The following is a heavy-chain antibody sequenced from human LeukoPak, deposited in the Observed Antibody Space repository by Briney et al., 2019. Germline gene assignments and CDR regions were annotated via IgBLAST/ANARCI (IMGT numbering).Heavy chain of an antibody. CDR3: AREGYCGGDCYSHWFDP. CDR2: INPSGGST. J-gene: IGHJ5*02. D-gene: IGHD2-21*02. Sequence: ASVKVSCKASGYTFTNYYMHWVRQAPGQGLEWMGMINPSGGSTSYAQKFQGRVTMTRDTSTSTVYMQLSSLRSEDTAVYYCAREGYCGGDCYSHWFDPWGQGTLVTVSS. V-gene: IGHV1-46*01. CDR1: GYTFTNYY.